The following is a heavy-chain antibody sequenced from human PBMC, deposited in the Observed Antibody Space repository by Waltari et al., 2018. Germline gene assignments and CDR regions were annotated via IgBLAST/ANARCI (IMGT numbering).Heavy chain of an antibody. V-gene: IGHV2-5*02. CDR3: ARLITGYYFDY. D-gene: IGHD3-22*01. CDR2: IYWDDDK. J-gene: IGHJ4*02. CDR1: GFSLSTRGMG. Sequence: QVTLKESGPALVKPTQTLTLTCTFSGFSLSTRGMGVGWIRQPSRKTLEWLAHIYWDDDKRYSTSLKSRLTISKDTSKNQVVLTMTNMDPVDTATYYCARLITGYYFDYWGQGVLVTVSS.